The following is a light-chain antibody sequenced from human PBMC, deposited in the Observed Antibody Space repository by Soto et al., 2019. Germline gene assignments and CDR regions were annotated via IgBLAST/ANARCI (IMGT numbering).Light chain of an antibody. CDR1: SSDVENYNL. Sequence: QSALTQPASVSGSPGQSITISCTGTSSDVENYNLVSWYQQHPGKAPKLMIYEVSKRPSGGSNRFSGSKSGNTASLTISGLQAEDEADYYCCSYAGSSTFVVFGGGTKLTVL. V-gene: IGLV2-23*02. CDR2: EVS. J-gene: IGLJ2*01. CDR3: CSYAGSSTFVV.